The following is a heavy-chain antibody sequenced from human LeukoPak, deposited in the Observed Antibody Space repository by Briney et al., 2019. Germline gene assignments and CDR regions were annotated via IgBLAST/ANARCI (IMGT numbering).Heavy chain of an antibody. J-gene: IGHJ4*02. V-gene: IGHV3-23*01. CDR3: AIGAYDYIEIAYFDS. CDR2: LIGSSGST. CDR1: GFTSANYA. D-gene: IGHD5-12*01. Sequence: PGGSLRLSCAASGFTSANYAMNWVRQAPGKGLEWVSVLIGSSGSTDYADSVKGRFTISRDISKNTLFLQMNSLRAEDTAIYYCAIGAYDYIEIAYFDSWGQGTLVTVSS.